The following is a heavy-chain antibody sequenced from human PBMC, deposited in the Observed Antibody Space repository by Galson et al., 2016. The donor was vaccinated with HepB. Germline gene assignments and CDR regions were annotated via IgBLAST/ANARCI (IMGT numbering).Heavy chain of an antibody. D-gene: IGHD6-19*01. J-gene: IGHJ4*02. Sequence: LRLSCAASGISFSSYSMNWVRQAPGKGLEWVAVIWYDGSNKYYADSVKGRFTISRDNSKNTLSLQVNSLRAEDTAVYYCAREGNEVAVAGFLIDYWGQGTLVTVSS. CDR1: GISFSSYS. CDR3: AREGNEVAVAGFLIDY. CDR2: IWYDGSNK. V-gene: IGHV3-33*08.